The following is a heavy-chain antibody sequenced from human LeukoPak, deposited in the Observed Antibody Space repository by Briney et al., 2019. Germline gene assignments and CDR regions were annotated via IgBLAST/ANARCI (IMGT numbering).Heavy chain of an antibody. V-gene: IGHV4-59*11. CDR1: GDSISSHY. CDR3: ARPGTESAFDY. CDR2: IYYSGTT. Sequence: SETLSLTCTVSGDSISSHYWSWIRQPPGKGLEWLGYIYYSGTTNYNPSLKSRVSISVDTSKNQFSLKLNSMTAADTAVYYCARPGTESAFDYWGQGTLVTVSS. D-gene: IGHD1-14*01. J-gene: IGHJ4*02.